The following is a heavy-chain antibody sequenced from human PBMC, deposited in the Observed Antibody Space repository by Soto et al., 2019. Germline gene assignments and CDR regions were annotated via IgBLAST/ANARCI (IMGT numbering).Heavy chain of an antibody. V-gene: IGHV4-59*08. J-gene: IGHJ4*02. D-gene: IGHD5-12*01. Sequence: QVQLHESGPGLVKPSETLALTCTVSGPSISSYYLSWVRQPPGKGLYWIGHIYYSGSTNYNPALKSRATITLDTSNNQFSLQLSFVTAADAAGYYCAIIGYSGSGSGKWGQGPLVTVSS. CDR1: GPSISSYY. CDR3: AIIGYSGSGSGK. CDR2: IYYSGST.